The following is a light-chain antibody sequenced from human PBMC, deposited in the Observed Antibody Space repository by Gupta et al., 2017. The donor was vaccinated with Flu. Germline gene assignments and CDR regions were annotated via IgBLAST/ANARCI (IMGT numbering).Light chain of an antibody. CDR1: SADIGAPSD. CDR3: QSFDTSLSGSV. J-gene: IGLJ2*01. Sequence: QSLLTQPPSVSGAPGHSVTISCTGTSADIGAPSDVHWYQFLPGAAPRLLIFGNNNRPSGVPDRFSGSKSGTSASLAIAGLLAEDEGHYYCQSFDTSLSGSVFGGGTKLTVL. CDR2: GNN. V-gene: IGLV1-40*01.